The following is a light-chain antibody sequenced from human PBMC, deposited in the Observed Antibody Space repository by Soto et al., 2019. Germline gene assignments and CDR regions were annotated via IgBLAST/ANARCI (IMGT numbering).Light chain of an antibody. CDR1: QSISIY. V-gene: IGKV1-39*01. J-gene: IGKJ5*01. CDR3: QQSYSTPIT. Sequence: DIQMTQSPSSLSASVGDRVTITCRASQSISIYLNWYQQKPGKAPKLLIYAASSFQIGVPSRFSSSGSGTDFTLTISSLQHEDFATYYCQQSYSTPITFCQSTRLEIK. CDR2: AAS.